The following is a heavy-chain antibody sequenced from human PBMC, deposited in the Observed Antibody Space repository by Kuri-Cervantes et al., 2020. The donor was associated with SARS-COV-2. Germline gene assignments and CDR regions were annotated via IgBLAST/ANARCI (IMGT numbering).Heavy chain of an antibody. V-gene: IGHV3-23*01. D-gene: IGHD3-3*01. CDR3: ARGGTIFGVVRWFDP. CDR2: IDSGGYST. CDR1: GFTFRSSA. Sequence: GGSLRLSCAASGFTFRSSAMTWVRQAPGKGLEWVSGIDSGGYSTYYADSVKGRFTISRDNSKNSLYLQMNSLRAEDTAVYYCARGGTIFGVVRWFDPWGQGTLVTVSS. J-gene: IGHJ5*02.